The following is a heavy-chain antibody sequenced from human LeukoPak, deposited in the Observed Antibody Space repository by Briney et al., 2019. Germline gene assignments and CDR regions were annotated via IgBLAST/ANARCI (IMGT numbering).Heavy chain of an antibody. D-gene: IGHD3-10*01. V-gene: IGHV7-4-1*02. CDR3: ARVLWFGELLV. CDR1: GYTFTNYA. CDR2: ISTTTGIP. J-gene: IGHJ4*02. Sequence: GASVNISCKASGYTFTNYAMNWVRQAPGQGLEWMGWISTTTGIPTYAQGFTGRFVFSLDTSVSTAYLQISSLKAEDTAVYYCARVLWFGELLVWGQGTLVTVSS.